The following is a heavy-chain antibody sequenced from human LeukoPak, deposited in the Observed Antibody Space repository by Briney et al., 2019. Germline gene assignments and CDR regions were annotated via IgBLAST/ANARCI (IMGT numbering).Heavy chain of an antibody. Sequence: SGPTLVNPTQTLTLTCTFSGFSLSTSGVGVGWIRQPPGKALEWLALIYWNDDKRYSPSLKSRLTITKDTSKNQVVLTMTNMDPVDTATYYCAHRPYDFWSGYHWFDTWGQGTLVTVSS. CDR2: IYWNDDK. CDR3: AHRPYDFWSGYHWFDT. D-gene: IGHD3-3*01. V-gene: IGHV2-5*01. J-gene: IGHJ5*02. CDR1: GFSLSTSGVG.